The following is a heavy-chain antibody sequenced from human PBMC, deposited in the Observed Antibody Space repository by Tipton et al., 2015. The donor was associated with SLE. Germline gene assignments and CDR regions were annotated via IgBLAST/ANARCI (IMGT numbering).Heavy chain of an antibody. CDR2: IYTSGST. Sequence: TLSLTCTVSGGSISSYYWSWIRQPPGKGLEWIGYIYTSGSTSYNTSLKSRVTISVDTSKNQFSLKLSSVTAADTAVYYCASSRGVAVRAFDIWGQGTMVTVSS. CDR3: ASSRGVAVRAFDI. J-gene: IGHJ3*02. V-gene: IGHV4-4*08. CDR1: GGSISSYY. D-gene: IGHD6-19*01.